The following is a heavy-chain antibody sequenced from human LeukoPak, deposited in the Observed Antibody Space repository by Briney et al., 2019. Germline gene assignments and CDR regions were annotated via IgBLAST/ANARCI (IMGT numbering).Heavy chain of an antibody. V-gene: IGHV1-2*02. Sequence: ASVTVSCKASGYTFTGYYMHWVRQAPGQGLEWMGWINPNSGGTNYAQKFQGRVTMTRDTSISTAYMELSRLRSDDTAVYCCAKMHGYCSGGSCYGWFDPWGQGTLVTVSS. D-gene: IGHD2-15*01. CDR2: INPNSGGT. CDR1: GYTFTGYY. CDR3: AKMHGYCSGGSCYGWFDP. J-gene: IGHJ5*02.